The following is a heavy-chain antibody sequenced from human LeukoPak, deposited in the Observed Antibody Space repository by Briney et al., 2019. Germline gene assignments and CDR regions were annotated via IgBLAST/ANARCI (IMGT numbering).Heavy chain of an antibody. CDR3: ARLRDYGGNSESSDAFDI. Sequence: SETLSLTCTVSGGSISSSSYYWGWIRQPPGKGLEWIGSIYYSGSTYYNPSLKSRVTISVDTSKNQFSLKLSSVTAADTAVYYCARLRDYGGNSESSDAFDIWGQGIMVTVSS. J-gene: IGHJ3*02. D-gene: IGHD4-23*01. V-gene: IGHV4-39*01. CDR1: GGSISSSSYY. CDR2: IYYSGST.